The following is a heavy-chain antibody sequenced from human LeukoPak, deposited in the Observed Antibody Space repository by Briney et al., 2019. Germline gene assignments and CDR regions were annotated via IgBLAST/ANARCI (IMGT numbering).Heavy chain of an antibody. V-gene: IGHV3-30*18. J-gene: IGHJ4*02. CDR2: ISYDGSNK. CDR3: AKVSDKVAFDY. D-gene: IGHD2-15*01. Sequence: GRSLRLSCAASGFTFSSFGMHWVRQAPGKGLEWVAMISYDGSNKYYADSVKGRFTISRDNSKNTLYLQMNSLRAEDTTVYYCAKVSDKVAFDYWGQGTLVTVSS. CDR1: GFTFSSFG.